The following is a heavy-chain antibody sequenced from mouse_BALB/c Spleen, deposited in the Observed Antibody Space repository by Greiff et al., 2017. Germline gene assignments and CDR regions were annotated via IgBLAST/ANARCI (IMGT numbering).Heavy chain of an antibody. CDR1: GFTFSSYA. Sequence: EVKLVESGGGLVKPGGSLKLSCAASGFTFSSYAMSWVRQTPEKRLEWVATISSGGSYTYYPDSVKGRFTISRDNAKNTLYLQMSSLRSEDTAMYYCARHGYGKGAMDYWGQGTSVTVSS. V-gene: IGHV5-9-3*01. CDR2: ISSGGSYT. D-gene: IGHD2-10*02. CDR3: ARHGYGKGAMDY. J-gene: IGHJ4*01.